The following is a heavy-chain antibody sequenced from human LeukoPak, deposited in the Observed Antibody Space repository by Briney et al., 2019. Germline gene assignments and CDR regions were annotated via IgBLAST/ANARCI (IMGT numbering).Heavy chain of an antibody. Sequence: GSSLRLFCAASGFTFSNYAMHWVRQAPGEGLDWVALISYDGNNKYYPDSVKGRFTISRDNSKNTLYLQMNSLRAEDTAIYYCARASPVYSSLDYWGQGTLVTVSS. D-gene: IGHD4-11*01. CDR1: GFTFSNYA. J-gene: IGHJ4*02. V-gene: IGHV3-30*04. CDR3: ARASPVYSSLDY. CDR2: ISYDGNNK.